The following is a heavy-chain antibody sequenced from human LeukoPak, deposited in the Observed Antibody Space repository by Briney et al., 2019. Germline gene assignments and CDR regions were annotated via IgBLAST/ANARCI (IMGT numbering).Heavy chain of an antibody. Sequence: SETLSLTCTVSGGSISSYYWSWIRQSPGKGLEWIGYIYYSGSTDYNPSLKSRVTISVDTSKNQFSLKLSSVTAADTAVCYCARVRVSSGHHPWYFDYWGQGTLVTVTS. CDR1: GGSISSYY. J-gene: IGHJ4*02. D-gene: IGHD3-22*01. CDR3: ARVRVSSGHHPWYFDY. V-gene: IGHV4-59*01. CDR2: IYYSGST.